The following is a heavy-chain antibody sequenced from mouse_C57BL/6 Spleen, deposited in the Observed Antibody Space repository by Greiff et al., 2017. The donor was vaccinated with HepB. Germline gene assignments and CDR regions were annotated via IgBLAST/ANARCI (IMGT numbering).Heavy chain of an antibody. Sequence: QVHVKQPGAELVKPGASVKVSCKASGYTFTSYWMHWVKQRPGQGLEWIGRIHPSDSDTNYNQKFKGKATLTVDKSSSTAYMQLTSLTSEDSAVYYCAIPLTGTADWFAYWGQGTLVTVSA. J-gene: IGHJ3*01. CDR2: IHPSDSDT. CDR3: AIPLTGTADWFAY. CDR1: GYTFTSYW. D-gene: IGHD4-1*01. V-gene: IGHV1-74*01.